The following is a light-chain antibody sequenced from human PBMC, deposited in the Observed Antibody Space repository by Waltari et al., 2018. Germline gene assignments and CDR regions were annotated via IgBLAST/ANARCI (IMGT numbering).Light chain of an antibody. Sequence: QSALTQPASVPGSLGQSITISCTGTYSDVGRYNYVSWYQQNPGKDPKLVIFDVSNRPAGVSHRFSGSKSGNTASLSISGLQAEDEADYYCCSYTDRSTYVFGTGTKVTVL. CDR3: CSYTDRSTYV. CDR1: YSDVGRYNY. J-gene: IGLJ1*01. CDR2: DVS. V-gene: IGLV2-14*03.